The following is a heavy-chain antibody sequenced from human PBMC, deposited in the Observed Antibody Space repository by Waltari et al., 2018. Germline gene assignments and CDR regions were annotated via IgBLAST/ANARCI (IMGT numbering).Heavy chain of an antibody. CDR1: GGSISSSSYY. J-gene: IGHJ4*02. V-gene: IGHV4-39*07. Sequence: QPQLQESGPGLVKPSETLSLTCTVSGGSISSSSYYWGWIRQPPGKGLEWIGSIYYSGSTYYNPSLKSRVTIPVDTSKNQFSLKLSSVTAADTAVYYCVRDTGTTRFFDYWGQGTLVTVSS. CDR2: IYYSGST. D-gene: IGHD1-1*01. CDR3: VRDTGTTRFFDY.